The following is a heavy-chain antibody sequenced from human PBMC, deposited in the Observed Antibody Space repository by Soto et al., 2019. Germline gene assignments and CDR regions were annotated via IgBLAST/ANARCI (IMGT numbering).Heavy chain of an antibody. D-gene: IGHD1-7*01. CDR1: GFTFSSYG. CDR3: ARDQNYALHGTFDI. Sequence: QVQLVESGGGVVQPGRSLRLSCAASGFTFSSYGMHWVRQAPGKGLEWVAVIWYDGSNKYYADSVKGRFTISSDNSKNLLYTKMNSQGADVTAVYYCARDQNYALHGTFDIWGQGTMVTVSS. J-gene: IGHJ3*02. CDR2: IWYDGSNK. V-gene: IGHV3-33*01.